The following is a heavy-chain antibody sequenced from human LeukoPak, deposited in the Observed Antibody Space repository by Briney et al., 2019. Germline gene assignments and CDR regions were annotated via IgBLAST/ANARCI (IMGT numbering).Heavy chain of an antibody. D-gene: IGHD2-15*01. CDR1: GGSFSGYY. Sequence: PSETLSLTCAVYGGSFSGYYWGWIRQPPGKGLEWIGEINHSGSTNYNPSLKSRVTISVDTSKNQFSLKLSSVTAADTAVYYCARGGVVVAAIDYWGQGTLVTVSS. CDR3: ARGGVVVAAIDY. CDR2: INHSGST. J-gene: IGHJ4*02. V-gene: IGHV4-34*01.